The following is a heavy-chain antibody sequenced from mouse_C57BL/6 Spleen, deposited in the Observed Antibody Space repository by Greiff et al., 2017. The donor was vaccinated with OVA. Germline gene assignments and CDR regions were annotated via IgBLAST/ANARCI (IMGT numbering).Heavy chain of an antibody. CDR2: IYPGDGDT. J-gene: IGHJ4*01. CDR1: GYAFSSYW. CDR3: ARRHYDYERAMDY. V-gene: IGHV1-80*01. Sequence: VQLHQSGAELVKPGASVKISCKASGYAFSSYWMNWVKQRPGKGLEWIGQIYPGDGDTNYNGKFKGKATLTADKSSSTAYMQLSSLTSEDSAVYFCARRHYDYERAMDYWGQGTSVTVSS. D-gene: IGHD2-4*01.